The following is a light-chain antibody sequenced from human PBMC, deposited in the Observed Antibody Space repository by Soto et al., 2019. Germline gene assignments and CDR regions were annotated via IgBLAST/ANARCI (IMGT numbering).Light chain of an antibody. CDR1: QSVSSSY. CDR3: HHYGSSLPDT. CDR2: GAS. Sequence: EIVLTQSPGTLSLSPGEGATLSCRASQSVSSSYIAWYQQRPGQTPSLLIYGASTRATGIPDRFSGSGSGTHFTLTIGRLEPEDFAVYYCHHYGSSLPDTFGQGTRLEIK. J-gene: IGKJ5*01. V-gene: IGKV3-20*01.